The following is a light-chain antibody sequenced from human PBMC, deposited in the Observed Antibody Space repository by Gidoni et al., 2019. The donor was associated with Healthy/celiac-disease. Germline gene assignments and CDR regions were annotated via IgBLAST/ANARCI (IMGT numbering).Light chain of an antibody. Sequence: SYVLTQPPSVSVSPGQTASITCSGDKLGDKYACWYQQKPGQSPVLVIYQDSKRPSGIPERFYGSNSGNTATLTISGTQAMDEADYYCQAWDSSTGVFGTGTKVTVL. V-gene: IGLV3-1*01. CDR2: QDS. CDR1: KLGDKY. J-gene: IGLJ1*01. CDR3: QAWDSSTGV.